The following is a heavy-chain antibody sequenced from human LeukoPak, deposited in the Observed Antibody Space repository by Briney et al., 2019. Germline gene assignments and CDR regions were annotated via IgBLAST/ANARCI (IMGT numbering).Heavy chain of an antibody. D-gene: IGHD3-10*01. J-gene: IGHJ6*03. CDR2: IIPIFGTA. V-gene: IGHV1-69*13. CDR3: ARCMRPSTRVTMVRGADYYYYYYMDV. CDR1: GGTFSSYA. Sequence: SVKVSCKASGGTFSSYAISWVRQAPGQGLEWMGGIIPIFGTANYAQKFQGRVTITADESTSTAYMELSSLRSEDTAVYYCARCMRPSTRVTMVRGADYYYYYYMDVWGKGTTVTISS.